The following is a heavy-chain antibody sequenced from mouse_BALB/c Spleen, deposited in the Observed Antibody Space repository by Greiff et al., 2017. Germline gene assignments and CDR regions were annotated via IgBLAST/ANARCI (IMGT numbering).Heavy chain of an antibody. CDR3: ARSRQLGLQFAY. V-gene: IGHV3-2*02. D-gene: IGHD3-2*01. CDR1: GYSITSDYA. Sequence: DVKLQESGPGLVKPSQSLSLTCTVTGYSITSDYAWNWIRQFPGNKLEWMGYISYSGSTSYNPSLKSRTSITRDTSKNQFFLQLNSVTTEDTATYYCARSRQLGLQFAYWGQGTLVTVSA. CDR2: ISYSGST. J-gene: IGHJ3*01.